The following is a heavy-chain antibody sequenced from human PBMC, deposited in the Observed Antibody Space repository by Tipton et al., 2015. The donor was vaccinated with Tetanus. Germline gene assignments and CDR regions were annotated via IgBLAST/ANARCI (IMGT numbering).Heavy chain of an antibody. V-gene: IGHV5-51*01. J-gene: IGHJ6*02. D-gene: IGHD1-26*01. CDR1: GYSFTSYW. CDR2: IYPGDSDT. Sequence: QLVQSGAEVKKPGESLKISCKGSGYSFTSYWIGWVRQMLGKGLEWMGIIYPGDSDTRYSPSFQGHVTISGDKSISTAYLQWISLKASDPAMYYCARLPVPRFRRELLHYYGMDVWGQGTTVTVSS. CDR3: ARLPVPRFRRELLHYYGMDV.